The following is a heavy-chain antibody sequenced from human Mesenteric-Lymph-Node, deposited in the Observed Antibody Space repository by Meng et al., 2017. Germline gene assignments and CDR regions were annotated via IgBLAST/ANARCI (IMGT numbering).Heavy chain of an antibody. CDR2: MNPNSGNT. V-gene: IGHV1-8*03. Sequence: ASVKVSCKASGYTFTSYDINWVRQATGQGLEWMGWMNPNSGNTGYAQKFQGRVTITRNTSISTAYMELSSLRSEDTAVYYCGREVATGIGSLASWGQGTLVTVSS. J-gene: IGHJ5*02. CDR1: GYTFTSYD. D-gene: IGHD5-12*01. CDR3: GREVATGIGSLAS.